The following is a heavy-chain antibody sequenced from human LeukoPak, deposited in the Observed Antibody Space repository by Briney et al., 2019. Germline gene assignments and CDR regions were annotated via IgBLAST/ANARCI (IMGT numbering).Heavy chain of an antibody. D-gene: IGHD2-21*02. CDR2: IDNAGSIT. Sequence: GGSLRLSCAASGFTFSNYWIHWVRQAPGKGLVWVSRIDNAGSITTYADSVKGRFTISRDNAENTLYLQMNSLRVEDTAVYYCRICGSDCSVIDSWGQGTLVTVSS. CDR1: GFTFSNYW. J-gene: IGHJ4*02. CDR3: RICGSDCSVIDS. V-gene: IGHV3-74*03.